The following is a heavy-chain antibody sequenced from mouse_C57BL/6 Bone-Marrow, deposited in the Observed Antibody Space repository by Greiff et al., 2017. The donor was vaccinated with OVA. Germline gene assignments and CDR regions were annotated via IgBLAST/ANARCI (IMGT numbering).Heavy chain of an antibody. CDR2: IDPSDSYT. V-gene: IGHV1-59*01. J-gene: IGHJ2*01. D-gene: IGHD2-5*01. CDR3: ARRGYSNYYFDY. CDR1: GYTFTSYW. Sequence: QVQLQQPGAELVRPGTSVKLSCKASGYTFTSYWMHWVKQRPGQGLEWIGVIDPSDSYTNYNQKFKGKATLTVDTSSSTAYMQLSSLTSEDSAVYDGARRGYSNYYFDYWGKGTTLTVSA.